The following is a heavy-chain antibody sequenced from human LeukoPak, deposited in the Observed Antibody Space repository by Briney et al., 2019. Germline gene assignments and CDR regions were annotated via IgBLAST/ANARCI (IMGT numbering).Heavy chain of an antibody. D-gene: IGHD3-3*01. CDR1: GYTFTGYY. CDR3: ARDVGDDFWSGYFYYYYMDV. V-gene: IGHV1-2*02. J-gene: IGHJ6*03. Sequence: ASVKVSCKASGYTFTGYYMHWVRQAPGRGLEWMGWINPNSGGTNYAQKFQGRVTMTRDTSISTAYMELSRLRSDDTAVYYCARDVGDDFWSGYFYYYYMDVWGKGTTVTVSS. CDR2: INPNSGGT.